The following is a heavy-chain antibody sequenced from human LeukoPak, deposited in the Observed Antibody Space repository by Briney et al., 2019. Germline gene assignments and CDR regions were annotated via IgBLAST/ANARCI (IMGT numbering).Heavy chain of an antibody. J-gene: IGHJ4*02. D-gene: IGHD2-15*01. V-gene: IGHV1-2*02. CDR3: AKEGYCSGGSCSFDY. Sequence: GASVKVSCKASGYTFTGYYMHWVRQAPGQGLEWMGWINPNSGGTNYAQKFQGRVTMTRDTSISTAYMELSRLRSDDTAVYYCAKEGYCSGGSCSFDYWGQGTLVTVSS. CDR1: GYTFTGYY. CDR2: INPNSGGT.